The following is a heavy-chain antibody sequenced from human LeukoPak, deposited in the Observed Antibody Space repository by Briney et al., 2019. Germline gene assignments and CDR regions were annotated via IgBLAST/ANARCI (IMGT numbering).Heavy chain of an antibody. CDR1: GLTLHSYA. V-gene: IGHV3-23*01. CDR2: ICGSGDST. D-gene: IGHD4-17*01. Sequence: GGSLTLPCTASGLTLHSYAVMCVRRATGKGLKCVSSICGSGDSTYYADSVEGRLTISRDNSKNTLYLQMHSLRAEDTAIYYCAKERGDETVTPPYYFDYWGQGTLVTVSS. CDR3: AKERGDETVTPPYYFDY. J-gene: IGHJ4*02.